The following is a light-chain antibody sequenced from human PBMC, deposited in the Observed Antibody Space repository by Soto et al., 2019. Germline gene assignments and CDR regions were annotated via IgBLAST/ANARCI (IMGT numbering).Light chain of an antibody. CDR2: GAS. CDR1: QSVSSN. CDR3: HQYDRSPQT. V-gene: IGKV3-15*01. J-gene: IGKJ1*01. Sequence: VMTQSPATLSVSLGERATLSCRASQSVSSNLAWYQQKPGQAPRLLIYGASTRATGIPDRFSGSGSGTDFTLTISRLEPEYFAVYYCHQYDRSPQTFGQGTKVDIK.